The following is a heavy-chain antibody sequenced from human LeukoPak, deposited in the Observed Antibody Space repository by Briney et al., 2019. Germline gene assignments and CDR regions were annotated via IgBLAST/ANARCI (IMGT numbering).Heavy chain of an antibody. J-gene: IGHJ4*02. V-gene: IGHV4-39*07. CDR3: ASDEDGYSYGTDFDY. CDR1: GGSIRSSSYY. CDR2: IYYSGST. Sequence: SETLSLTCTVSGGSIRSSSYYWGWIRQPPGKGLEWIGSIYYSGSTYYNPSLKSRVTISVDTSKNQFSLKLSSVTAADTALYYCASDEDGYSYGTDFDYWGQGTLVTVSS. D-gene: IGHD5-18*01.